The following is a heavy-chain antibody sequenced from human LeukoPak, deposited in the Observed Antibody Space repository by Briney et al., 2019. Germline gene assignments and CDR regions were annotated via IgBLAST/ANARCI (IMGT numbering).Heavy chain of an antibody. CDR1: GGSISGDY. J-gene: IGHJ5*02. CDR2: IRDSGEA. V-gene: IGHV3-66*03. D-gene: IGHD3/OR15-3a*01. CDR3: ARDLAALQDWVEFDP. Sequence: ETLSLTCTVAGGSISGDYWSWVRQAPGKGLEWVGLIRDSGEAFYADFVRGRFAISRDESENTLYLQMNSLRVEDTAVYFCARDLAALQDWVEFDPWGQGTPVIVSS.